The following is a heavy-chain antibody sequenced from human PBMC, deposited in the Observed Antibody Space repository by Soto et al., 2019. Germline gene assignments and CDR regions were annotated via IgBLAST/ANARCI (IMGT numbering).Heavy chain of an antibody. CDR1: GYTFTSHY. J-gene: IGHJ3*02. CDR2: INPSGAST. V-gene: IGHV1-46*01. CDR3: ARGGRGDAFDI. Sequence: ASVKVSCKASGYTFTSHYIHWVRQAPGQGLEWMGIINPSGASTRYSQRFQGRVTMTRDTSTSTVYMELSSLRSEDTAVYYCARGGRGDAFDIWGQGTMVTVSS. D-gene: IGHD3-16*01.